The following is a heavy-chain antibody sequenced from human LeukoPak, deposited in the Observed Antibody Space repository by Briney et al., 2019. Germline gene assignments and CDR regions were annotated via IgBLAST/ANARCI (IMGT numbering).Heavy chain of an antibody. D-gene: IGHD6-13*01. V-gene: IGHV4-59*01. J-gene: IGHJ4*02. CDR1: GGFISSDY. CDR2: IYYSGST. CDR3: ARVRPWYSSSWYYFDY. Sequence: PSETLSLTCTVSGGFISSDYWSWIRQPPGKGLEWIGYIYYSGSTNYNPSLKSRVTISVDTSKNQFSLKLSSVTAADTAVYYCARVRPWYSSSWYYFDYWGQGTLVTVSS.